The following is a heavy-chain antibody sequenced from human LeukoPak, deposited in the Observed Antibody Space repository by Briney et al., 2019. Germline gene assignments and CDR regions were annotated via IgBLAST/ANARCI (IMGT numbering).Heavy chain of an antibody. V-gene: IGHV4-39*01. CDR3: ARLHSTFNRFDP. D-gene: IGHD2-15*01. CDR2: IYHNGFT. Sequence: SETLSLTCTASGGSITSGYYYWDWIRQTPGKGLEWIGNIYHNGFTYYVPSFQSRVTMSVDTSKNQFSLKMTSLTAADTAIYYCARLHSTFNRFDPCGQGPLVTVPS. J-gene: IGHJ5*02. CDR1: GGSITSGYYY.